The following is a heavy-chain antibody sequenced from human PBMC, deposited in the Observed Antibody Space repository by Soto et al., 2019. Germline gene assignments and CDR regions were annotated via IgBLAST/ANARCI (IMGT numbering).Heavy chain of an antibody. Sequence: RTWIRQPPGKGQEWIGFMYNSGSTHYNPSLKSRVTISLDTSKNQFSLNLRSVTAADTAVYYCASMGYHYGSGSYPLDYWGQGTLVTVSS. CDR2: MYNSGST. D-gene: IGHD3-10*01. CDR3: ASMGYHYGSGSYPLDY. V-gene: IGHV4-59*08. J-gene: IGHJ4*02.